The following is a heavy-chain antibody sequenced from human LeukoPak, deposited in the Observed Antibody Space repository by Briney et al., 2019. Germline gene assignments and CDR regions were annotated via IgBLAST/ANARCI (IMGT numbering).Heavy chain of an antibody. CDR1: AGSITGDSYY. V-gene: IGHV4-39*01. J-gene: IGHJ4*02. CDR3: ASEPGDLQWFIFDY. CDR2: VYYSGTV. Sequence: SETLSLTCTVSAGSITGDSYYWGWLRQPPGKGLELIGSVYYSGTVHNNPSLKTRVVISVNKSKNEFSLRLTSVTAADAAVYFCASEPGDLQWFIFDYWGQGTLVSVSS. D-gene: IGHD3-3*01.